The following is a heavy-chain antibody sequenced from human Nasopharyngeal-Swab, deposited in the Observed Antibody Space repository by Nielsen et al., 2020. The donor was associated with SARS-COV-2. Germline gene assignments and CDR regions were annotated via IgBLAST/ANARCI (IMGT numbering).Heavy chain of an antibody. D-gene: IGHD3-3*01. J-gene: IGHJ6*02. CDR1: GFTFNKYN. CDR3: ARDGLDYDFWSAYFMDV. V-gene: IGHV3-21*01. CDR2: ISSSSSYL. Sequence: GGSLRLSCAASGFTFNKYNFNWVRQAPGKGLEWVSSISSSSSYLYYADSVKGRFTISRDNAKNSFSLQMNSLRAEDTAVYYCARDGLDYDFWSAYFMDVWGQGTTVTVSS.